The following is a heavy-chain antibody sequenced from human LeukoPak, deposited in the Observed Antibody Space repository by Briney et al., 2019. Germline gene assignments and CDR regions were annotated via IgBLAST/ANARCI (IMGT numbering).Heavy chain of an antibody. D-gene: IGHD6-13*01. CDR1: GYTFTGYY. CDR2: INPNSGGT. V-gene: IGHV1-2*02. J-gene: IGHJ6*02. CDR3: ASQIAAAGNYYYYGMDV. Sequence: ASVKVSCKASGYTFTGYYMHWVRQAPGQGLEWMGWINPNSGGTNYAQKFQGRVTMTRDTSISTAYMELSRLRSDDTAVYYCASQIAAAGNYYYYGMDVWGQGTTVTVSS.